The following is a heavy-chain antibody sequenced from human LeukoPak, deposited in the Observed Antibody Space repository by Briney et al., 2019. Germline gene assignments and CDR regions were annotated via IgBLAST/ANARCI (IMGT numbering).Heavy chain of an antibody. CDR1: GFTFSSYE. Sequence: GGSLRLSCAASGFTFSSYEMNWVRQAPGKGLEWVSYISSSGSTIYYADSVKGRFTISRDNAKNSLYLQMNSLRAEDTAVYYCARSLVVGATYPYHWGQGTLVTVSS. CDR3: ARSLVVGATYPYH. D-gene: IGHD1-26*01. J-gene: IGHJ5*02. CDR2: ISSSGSTI. V-gene: IGHV3-48*03.